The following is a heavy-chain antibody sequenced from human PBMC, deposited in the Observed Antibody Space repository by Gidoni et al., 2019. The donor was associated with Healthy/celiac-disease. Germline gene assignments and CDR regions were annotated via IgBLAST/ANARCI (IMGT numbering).Heavy chain of an antibody. CDR3: ARVGRDFWSGSFYYYYYYMDV. D-gene: IGHD3-3*01. Sequence: QVQLVQSGAEVKKPGASVKVSCKASGYPFTSYGISWVRQAPGQGLEWMGWISAYNGNTNYAQKLQGRVTMTTDTSTSTAYMELRSLRSDDTAVYYCARVGRDFWSGSFYYYYYYMDVWGKGTTVTVSS. CDR2: ISAYNGNT. V-gene: IGHV1-18*01. J-gene: IGHJ6*03. CDR1: GYPFTSYG.